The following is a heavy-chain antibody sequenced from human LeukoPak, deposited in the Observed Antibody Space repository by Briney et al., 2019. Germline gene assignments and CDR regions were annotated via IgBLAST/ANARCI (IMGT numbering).Heavy chain of an antibody. V-gene: IGHV3-7*01. J-gene: IGHJ3*02. Sequence: GGSLRLSCEASGFGISSYWMTWVRQAPGKGLEWVANIKKQRSEKYYVDSVKGRFTIARDNAKNSLYLQMNNLRAEDTAMYYCVRHAYYVFDIWGQGTMVTVSS. CDR3: VRHAYYVFDI. CDR2: IKKQRSEK. CDR1: GFGISSYW. D-gene: IGHD3-10*01.